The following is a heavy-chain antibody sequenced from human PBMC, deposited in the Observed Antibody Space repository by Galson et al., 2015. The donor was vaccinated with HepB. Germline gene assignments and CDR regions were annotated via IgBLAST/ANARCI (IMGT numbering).Heavy chain of an antibody. Sequence: SETLSLTCTVSGGSISSYYWSWIRQPPGKGLEWIGYIYYSGSTNYNPSLKSRVTISVDTSKNQFSPKLSSVTAADTAVYYCARVPGRGSGMDVWGQGTTVTVSS. V-gene: IGHV4-59*01. CDR2: IYYSGST. J-gene: IGHJ6*02. D-gene: IGHD3-16*01. CDR3: ARVPGRGSGMDV. CDR1: GGSISSYY.